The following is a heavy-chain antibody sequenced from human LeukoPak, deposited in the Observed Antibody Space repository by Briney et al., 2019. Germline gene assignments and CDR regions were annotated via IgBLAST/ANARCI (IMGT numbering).Heavy chain of an antibody. CDR1: GFTFSIYA. Sequence: GGSLRLSCAASGFTFSIYAMSWVRQAPGKGLQWVSSITSSGDGTYYADSVKGRFTTSRDNSENMLYLQMNSLRVEDTAVYFCAKDRPNYYGSNGHYYRRDGDYWGQGTLVTVSS. V-gene: IGHV3-23*01. J-gene: IGHJ4*02. CDR3: AKDRPNYYGSNGHYYRRDGDY. CDR2: ITSSGDGT. D-gene: IGHD3-22*01.